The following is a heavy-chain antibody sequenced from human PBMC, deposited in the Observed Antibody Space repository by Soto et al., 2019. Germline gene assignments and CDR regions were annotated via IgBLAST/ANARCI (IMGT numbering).Heavy chain of an antibody. Sequence: GGSLRLSCEASGFTPSNYAMSWFRQAPGKGLEWISTISGGGADTYYADSVKGRFTISRDNSKNTLYLQMNSLRAEDTAVYYCAKDRLITIFGVGGNDAFDIWGQGTMVTVSS. V-gene: IGHV3-23*01. CDR3: AKDRLITIFGVGGNDAFDI. CDR2: ISGGGADT. D-gene: IGHD3-3*01. J-gene: IGHJ3*02. CDR1: GFTPSNYA.